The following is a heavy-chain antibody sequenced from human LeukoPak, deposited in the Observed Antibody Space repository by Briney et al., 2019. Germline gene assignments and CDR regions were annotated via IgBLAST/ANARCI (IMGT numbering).Heavy chain of an antibody. CDR1: GFTFSTYW. J-gene: IGHJ4*02. Sequence: GGSLRLSCAASGFTFSTYWMSWARQAPGKGPEWVAYIKQDGSEKDYVDSVKGRFTISRDNAKNSLYLQMNSLRGEDTAVYYCARGPCSGGSCYSDYWGQGTLVTVSS. D-gene: IGHD2-15*01. CDR3: ARGPCSGGSCYSDY. V-gene: IGHV3-7*04. CDR2: IKQDGSEK.